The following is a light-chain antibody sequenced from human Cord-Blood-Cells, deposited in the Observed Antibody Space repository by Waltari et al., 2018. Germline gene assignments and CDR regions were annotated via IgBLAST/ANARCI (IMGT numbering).Light chain of an antibody. CDR3: CSDAGSSTVV. CDR1: SSDVGSYNL. Sequence: QSALTQPASVSGSPGQSITISCTGTSSDVGSYNLVSWYQQHPGKAPKLTIYEGSKRPSGVSNRFSGSKSGNTASLTISGLQAEDEADYYCCSDAGSSTVVFGGGTKLTVL. V-gene: IGLV2-23*01. J-gene: IGLJ2*01. CDR2: EGS.